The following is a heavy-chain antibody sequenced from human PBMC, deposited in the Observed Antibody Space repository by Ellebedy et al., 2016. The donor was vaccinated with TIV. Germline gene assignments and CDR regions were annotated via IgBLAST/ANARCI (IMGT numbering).Heavy chain of an antibody. CDR1: GDSFASSRSY. CDR3: ARHVRKGGTYLEYFDY. D-gene: IGHD1-26*01. CDR2: IHGTGST. J-gene: IGHJ4*02. Sequence: MPSETLSLTCTVSGDSFASSRSYWGWIRQPPGKGLEWIASIHGTGSTYHNPSLKSRLTISVDAAKRQFFLKLNSVSAADTALYYCARHVRKGGTYLEYFDYWGQGTLVTVS. V-gene: IGHV4-39*01.